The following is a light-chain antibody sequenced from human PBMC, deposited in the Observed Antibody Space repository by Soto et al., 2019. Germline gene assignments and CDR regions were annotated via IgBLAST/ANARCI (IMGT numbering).Light chain of an antibody. CDR3: QQYNTNWT. CDR2: QAS. CDR1: QSISAW. V-gene: IGKV1-5*03. Sequence: DIQMTQSPSTLSAFVGDRVTITCRASQSISAWLAWYQQKPGKAPKLLIYQASTLQSGVSSRFSGSGSGTEFTLTISSLKPDDFATYYCQQYNTNWTFGQGTKVDIK. J-gene: IGKJ1*01.